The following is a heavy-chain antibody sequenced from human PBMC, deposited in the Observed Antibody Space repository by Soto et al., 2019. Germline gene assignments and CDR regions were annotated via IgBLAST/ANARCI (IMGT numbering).Heavy chain of an antibody. CDR1: GGSISSSSYY. CDR3: ARHNQRGYSYGGGIDY. V-gene: IGHV4-39*01. CDR2: IYYSGST. Sequence: SETLSLTCTVSGGSISSSSYYWGWIRQPPGKGLEWIGSIYYSGSTYYNPSLKSRVTISVDTSKNQFSLKLSSVTAADTAVYYCARHNQRGYSYGGGIDYWGQGTLVTVSS. D-gene: IGHD5-18*01. J-gene: IGHJ4*02.